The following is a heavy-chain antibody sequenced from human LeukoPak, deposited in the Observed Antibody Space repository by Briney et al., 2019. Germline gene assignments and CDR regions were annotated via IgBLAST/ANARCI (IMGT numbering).Heavy chain of an antibody. Sequence: PGGSLRLSCAASGFTFSSYWMSWIRQAPGKGLEWVANIKQDGSEKYYVDSVKGRFTISRDNAKNSLYLQMNSLRAEDTAVYYCARDIVLMVYATYFDYWGQGTLVIVSS. D-gene: IGHD2-8*01. CDR1: GFTFSSYW. CDR3: ARDIVLMVYATYFDY. V-gene: IGHV3-7*01. CDR2: IKQDGSEK. J-gene: IGHJ4*02.